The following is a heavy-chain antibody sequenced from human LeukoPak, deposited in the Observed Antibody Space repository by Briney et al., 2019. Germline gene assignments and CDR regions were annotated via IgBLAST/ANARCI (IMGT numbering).Heavy chain of an antibody. D-gene: IGHD3-22*01. CDR1: GCTLSSYA. J-gene: IGHJ2*01. Sequence: PGWSLTLSRAASGCTLSSYAMSWLRPAPAKGGEGVSAISGSGGSTYYADFVQGRFTLSRDNSKNTLYLQMNSLRAEDTAVYYCAKDASYSSGGYFDLWGPGTLVTVSS. CDR3: AKDASYSSGGYFDL. CDR2: ISGSGGST. V-gene: IGHV3-23*01.